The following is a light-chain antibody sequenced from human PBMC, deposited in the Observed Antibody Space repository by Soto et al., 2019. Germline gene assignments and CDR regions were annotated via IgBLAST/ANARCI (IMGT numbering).Light chain of an antibody. CDR3: CSFAGSSSYV. CDR2: DVT. V-gene: IGLV2-11*01. Sequence: QSALTQPRSVSGSPGQSVTISCTGTTNDVGNYNLVSWYQQHPNKAPKLMIYDVTKRPSGVPDRFSGSKSGNTASLTISGLQADDEAYYYCCSFAGSSSYVFGTGTKLTVL. CDR1: TNDVGNYNL. J-gene: IGLJ1*01.